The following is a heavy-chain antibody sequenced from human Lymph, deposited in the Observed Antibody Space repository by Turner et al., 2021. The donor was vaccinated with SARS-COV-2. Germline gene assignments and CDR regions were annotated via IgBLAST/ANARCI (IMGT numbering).Heavy chain of an antibody. D-gene: IGHD6-25*01. CDR3: ASAAQLTVWFDP. V-gene: IGHV1-8*01. J-gene: IGHJ5*02. CDR2: MNPNSGNT. CDR1: GYTFTSYD. Sequence: QVQLVQSGAEVKKPGASVKVSCKASGYTFTSYDINWVRQATVHGLEWMGWMNPNSGNTGYAQKYQGRVTMTRNTSISTAYMELSSLRSENTAVYYCASAAQLTVWFDPWGQGTLVTVSS.